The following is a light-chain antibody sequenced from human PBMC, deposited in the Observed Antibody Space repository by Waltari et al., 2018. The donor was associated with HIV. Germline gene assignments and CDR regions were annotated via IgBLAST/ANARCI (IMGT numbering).Light chain of an antibody. Sequence: QSVLTQPPSASGTPGQRVTISCSGSSSNIGSTTVNWYQQLPGTAPKLLIYSNNQRPSGVPDRVSGSKSGTSASLAISGLQSEDEADYYCAAWDDSLNGLVVFGGGTKLTVL. J-gene: IGLJ2*01. CDR3: AAWDDSLNGLVV. CDR2: SNN. CDR1: SSNIGSTT. V-gene: IGLV1-44*01.